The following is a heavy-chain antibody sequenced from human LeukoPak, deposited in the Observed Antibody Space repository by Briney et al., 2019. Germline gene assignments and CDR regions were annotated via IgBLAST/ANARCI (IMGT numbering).Heavy chain of an antibody. CDR3: ARDSDLGYCSGGSCNYYFDY. J-gene: IGHJ4*02. V-gene: IGHV4-61*01. CDR1: GGSVSSGSYY. Sequence: SKTLSLTCTVSGGSVSSGSYYWSWIRQPPGKGLGWIGYIYYSGSTNYNPSLKSRVTISVDTSKNQFSLKLSSVTAADTAVYYCARDSDLGYCSGGSCNYYFDYWGQGTLVTVSS. D-gene: IGHD2-15*01. CDR2: IYYSGST.